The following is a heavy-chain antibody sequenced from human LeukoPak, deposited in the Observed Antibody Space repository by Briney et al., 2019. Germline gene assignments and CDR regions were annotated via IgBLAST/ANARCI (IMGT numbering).Heavy chain of an antibody. CDR1: GFTFSSYP. J-gene: IGHJ2*01. CDR2: ISGSGGST. V-gene: IGHV3-23*01. D-gene: IGHD2-21*02. CDR3: ARRQIKDTTVTASYWYFDL. Sequence: VGSLRLSCAASGFTFSSYPMSWVRQAPGKGLEWVSVISGSGGSTYYVDSVKGRFTISRDNSRNTLYLQMNSLRAEDTAVYYCARRQIKDTTVTASYWYFDLWGRGTQVTVSS.